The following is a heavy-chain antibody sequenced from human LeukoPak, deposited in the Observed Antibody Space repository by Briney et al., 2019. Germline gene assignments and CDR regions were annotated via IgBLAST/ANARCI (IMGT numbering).Heavy chain of an antibody. CDR2: IYYSGST. Sequence: SETLSLTCTVSGGPISSSSYFWGWIRQPPGKGLEWIGSIYYSGSTYYNPSLKCRVTISVDTSKNQFSLKLSSVTAADTAVYYCARDLGGDYDVMVGWFDPWGQGTLVTVSS. D-gene: IGHD4-17*01. CDR3: ARDLGGDYDVMVGWFDP. V-gene: IGHV4-39*07. CDR1: GGPISSSSYF. J-gene: IGHJ5*02.